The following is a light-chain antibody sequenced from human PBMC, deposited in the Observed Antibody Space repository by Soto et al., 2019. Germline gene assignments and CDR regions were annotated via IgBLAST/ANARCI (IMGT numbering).Light chain of an antibody. CDR3: GLYMTSGLRV. J-gene: IGLJ3*02. CDR1: SGSVSTSDY. Sequence: QTVVTQEPSISVSPGGTVTLTCGLNSGSVSTSDYPSWYQQTPGQAPRTLIYGTDTRSSGVPDRFSGSIVGNKAALTITGAQAEDESDYYCGLYMTSGLRVFGGGTKLTVL. V-gene: IGLV8-61*01. CDR2: GTD.